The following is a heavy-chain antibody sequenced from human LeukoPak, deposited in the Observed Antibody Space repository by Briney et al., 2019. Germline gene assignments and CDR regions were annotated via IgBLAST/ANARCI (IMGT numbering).Heavy chain of an antibody. D-gene: IGHD5-24*01. CDR2: IGIDSGNT. CDR1: GFTFSDYS. CDR3: ARDYKYAFDN. J-gene: IGHJ4*02. Sequence: GGSLRLSCAATGFTFSDYSMNWVRQAPGKGLEWISYIGIDSGNTNYADSVKGRFTISGDKAKNSLYVQMNSLRVEDTAVYYCARDYKYAFDNWGQGTLVTVSS. V-gene: IGHV3-48*01.